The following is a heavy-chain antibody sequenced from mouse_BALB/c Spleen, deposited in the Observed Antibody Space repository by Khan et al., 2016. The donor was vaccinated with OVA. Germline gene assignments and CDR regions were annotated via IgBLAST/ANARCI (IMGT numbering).Heavy chain of an antibody. CDR3: ARQPYYHYNIMDY. CDR2: IWSDGST. V-gene: IGHV2-6-1*01. Sequence: QVQLKESGPGLVAPSQSLSITCTISGFSLTNYGVHWVRQPPGKGLEWLVVIWSDGSTSYNSALGSRLTISKDNSKSQVFLKMNSLQTDDTAVYFCARQPYYHYNIMDYWGQGTSVTVSS. CDR1: GFSLTNYG. D-gene: IGHD2-10*01. J-gene: IGHJ4*01.